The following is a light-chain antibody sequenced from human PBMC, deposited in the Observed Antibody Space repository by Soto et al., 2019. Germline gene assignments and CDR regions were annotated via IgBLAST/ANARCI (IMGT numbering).Light chain of an antibody. Sequence: EIVMTQSPATVSVSPGARATLSCRASQSVSNNLAWYQKKPGQAPRLLIYGASTRSTGIPAKFSGSGSGTEFTLTISSLQSEYFAFYYCQQYYNWWTFGQGTMVDIK. CDR3: QQYYNWWT. J-gene: IGKJ1*01. CDR2: GAS. V-gene: IGKV3-15*01. CDR1: QSVSNN.